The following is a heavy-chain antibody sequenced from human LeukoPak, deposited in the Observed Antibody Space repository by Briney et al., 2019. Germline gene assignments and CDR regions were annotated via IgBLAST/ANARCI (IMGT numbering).Heavy chain of an antibody. CDR1: GFTFSSYA. D-gene: IGHD3-22*01. CDR2: ISGSGGST. V-gene: IGHV3-23*01. J-gene: IGHJ6*02. CDR3: AKDRRRITMMAYGMDV. Sequence: PGGSLRLSCAASGFTFSSYAMSWVRQAPGKGLEWVSAISGSGGSTYYADSVKGRFTISRDNSRNTLYLQMNSLRAEDTAVYYCAKDRRRITMMAYGMDVWGQGTTVSVSS.